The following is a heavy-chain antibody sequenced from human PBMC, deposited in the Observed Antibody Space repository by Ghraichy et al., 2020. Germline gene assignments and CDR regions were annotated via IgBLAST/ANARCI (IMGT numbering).Heavy chain of an antibody. Sequence: GGSLRLSCAASGFTFSRYSMNWVRQAPGKGLEWVADISGSGGSTYYADSVKGRFTISRDNSKNTLYFQMNSLRAEDTAMYYFATGYCTSASCYGGFDPWGQGTLVTVSS. D-gene: IGHD2-2*03. CDR1: GFTFSRYS. J-gene: IGHJ5*02. CDR2: ISGSGGST. V-gene: IGHV3-23*01. CDR3: ATGYCTSASCYGGFDP.